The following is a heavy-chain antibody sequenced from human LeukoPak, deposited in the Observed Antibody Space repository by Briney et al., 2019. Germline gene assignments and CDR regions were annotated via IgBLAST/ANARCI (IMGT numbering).Heavy chain of an antibody. J-gene: IGHJ6*02. D-gene: IGHD3-10*01. CDR2: ISWNSGSI. Sequence: PGGSLRLSCAASGFTFDDYAMHWVRQAPGKGLEWVSGISWNSGSIGYADSVKGRFTISRDNAKNSLYLQMNSLRAEDTALYYCAKDHGSGSYGIYYYYGMDVWGQGTTVIVSS. V-gene: IGHV3-9*01. CDR3: AKDHGSGSYGIYYYYGMDV. CDR1: GFTFDDYA.